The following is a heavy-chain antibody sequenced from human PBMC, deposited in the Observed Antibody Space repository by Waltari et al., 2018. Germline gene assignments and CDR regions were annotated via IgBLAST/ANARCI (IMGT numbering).Heavy chain of an antibody. CDR1: GFTFSNSW. V-gene: IGHV3-74*01. CDR2: INSDGSST. D-gene: IGHD4-4*01. J-gene: IGHJ4*02. CDR3: ARPVLYYSNYDFDY. Sequence: EVQLVESGGGLVQPGGSLRLSCAASGFTFSNSWMPWVRQAPGKGLVWVSRINSDGSSTTYADSVKGRFIISRDNAKNTLYLQMHSLRAEDTAVYYCARPVLYYSNYDFDYWGQGTLVTVSS.